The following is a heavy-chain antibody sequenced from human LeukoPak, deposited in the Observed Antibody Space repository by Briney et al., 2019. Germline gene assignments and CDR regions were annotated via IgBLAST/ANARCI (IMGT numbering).Heavy chain of an antibody. CDR3: ARWRDGSGSYYNFDY. J-gene: IGHJ4*02. D-gene: IGHD3-10*01. CDR2: IYYSGST. CDR1: GGSISSYY. Sequence: SETLSLTCTVSGGSISSYYWSWIRQPPGKGLEWIGYIYYSGSTNYNPSLKSRVAMSIDTSKNQFSLKLSSVTAADTAVYYCARWRDGSGSYYNFDYWGQGTLVTVSS. V-gene: IGHV4-59*01.